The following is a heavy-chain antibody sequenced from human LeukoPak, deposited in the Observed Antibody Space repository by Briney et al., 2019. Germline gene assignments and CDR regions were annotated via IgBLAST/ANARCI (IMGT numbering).Heavy chain of an antibody. Sequence: ASVKVSCKASGYTFTDYYIHWVRQAPGQGLEWVGWINPKNGDTNYEQTFQGWVTVTRDTSIRTAYMELNRLTSHDTAVYYCARDNWNGPYFDYWGQGTLVTVAS. V-gene: IGHV1-2*04. CDR2: INPKNGDT. J-gene: IGHJ4*02. CDR3: ARDNWNGPYFDY. CDR1: GYTFTDYY. D-gene: IGHD1-20*01.